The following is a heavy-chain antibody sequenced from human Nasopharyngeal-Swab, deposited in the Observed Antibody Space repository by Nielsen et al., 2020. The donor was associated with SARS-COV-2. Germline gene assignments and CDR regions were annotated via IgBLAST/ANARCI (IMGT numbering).Heavy chain of an antibody. Sequence: ASVKVSCKASGHTFTSYYMHWVRQAPGQGLEWMGIINPSGGSTSYAQKFQGRVTMTRDTSTSTVYMELSSLRSEDTAVYYCARDRGVNDYVWGSYRKSDAFDIWGQGTMVTVSS. J-gene: IGHJ3*02. CDR2: INPSGGST. V-gene: IGHV1-46*01. CDR3: ARDRGVNDYVWGSYRKSDAFDI. D-gene: IGHD3-16*02. CDR1: GHTFTSYY.